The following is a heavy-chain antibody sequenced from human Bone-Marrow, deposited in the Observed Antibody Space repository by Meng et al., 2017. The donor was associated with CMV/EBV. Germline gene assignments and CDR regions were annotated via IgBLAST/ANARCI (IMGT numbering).Heavy chain of an antibody. CDR3: ARGLSSSDWFDP. CDR2: INHSGST. J-gene: IGHJ5*02. Sequence: LTCAVYGGSFSGSYWSWIRQPPGKGLEWIGEINHSGSTNYNPSLKSRVTISVDTSKNQFSLKLSSVTAADTAVYYCARGLSSSDWFDPWGQGTLVTVSS. V-gene: IGHV4-34*01. CDR1: GGSFSGSY. D-gene: IGHD6-6*01.